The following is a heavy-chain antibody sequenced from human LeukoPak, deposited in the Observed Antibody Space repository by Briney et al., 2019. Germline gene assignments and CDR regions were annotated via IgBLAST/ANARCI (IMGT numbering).Heavy chain of an antibody. CDR2: FDPGAGEI. Sequence: PEASVKVSCKVSGDTLSELTMHWVRQAPGKGLEWMGGFDPGAGEILYAQQFQGRVTMTEDTSTDTAYMELTSLRSEDSGVYFCAAGGIYSLLDYWGQGTLVTVSS. V-gene: IGHV1-24*01. CDR3: AAGGIYSLLDY. D-gene: IGHD3-10*01. J-gene: IGHJ4*02. CDR1: GDTLSELT.